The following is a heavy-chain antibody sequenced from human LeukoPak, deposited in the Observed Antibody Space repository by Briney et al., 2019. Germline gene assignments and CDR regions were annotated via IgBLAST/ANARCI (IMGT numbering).Heavy chain of an antibody. D-gene: IGHD3-10*01. V-gene: IGHV3-23*01. Sequence: GGSLRLSCAGSGFTFISYAMTRVRQAPGKGLEWVSTISGSGAGTYYADSVKGRFTISRDNPTNTLYLQMDGPRGEDSAICYCANDQYDYGSGNSAYWGQGTLVTVSS. CDR2: ISGSGAGT. CDR3: ANDQYDYGSGNSAY. CDR1: GFTFISYA. J-gene: IGHJ4*02.